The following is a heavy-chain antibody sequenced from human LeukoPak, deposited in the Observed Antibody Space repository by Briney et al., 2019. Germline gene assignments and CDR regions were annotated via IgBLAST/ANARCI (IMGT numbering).Heavy chain of an antibody. J-gene: IGHJ6*03. Sequence: GESLKISCKGSGYSFTSYWIGWVRQMPGKGLEWMGIIYPGDSDTRYTPSFQGQVTISADKSISTAYLQWSSLKASDTAMYYCARRIAAAGNWERDYYYYMDVWGKGTTVTVSS. CDR3: ARRIAAAGNWERDYYYYMDV. D-gene: IGHD6-13*01. CDR2: IYPGDSDT. V-gene: IGHV5-51*01. CDR1: GYSFTSYW.